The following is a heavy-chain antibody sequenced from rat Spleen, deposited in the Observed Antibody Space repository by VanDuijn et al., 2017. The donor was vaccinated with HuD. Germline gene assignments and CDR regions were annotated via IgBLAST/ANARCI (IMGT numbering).Heavy chain of an antibody. D-gene: IGHD1-1*01. J-gene: IGHJ1*01. V-gene: IGHV2-30*01. CDR3: ARQSVAYWYFDF. Sequence: LKSRLSISRDTSKSQVYLKMNSLQTEDTATYYCARQSVAYWYFDFWGPGTMVTVSS.